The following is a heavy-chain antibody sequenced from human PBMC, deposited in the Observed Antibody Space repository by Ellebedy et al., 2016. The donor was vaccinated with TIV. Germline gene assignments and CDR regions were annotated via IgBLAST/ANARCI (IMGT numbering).Heavy chain of an antibody. CDR1: GYTFTSYG. CDR2: INPNSGGT. Sequence: ASVKVSXXASGYTFTSYGISWVRQAPGQGLEWMGWINPNSGGTNYAQKFQGWVTMTRDTSISTAYMELSRLRSDDTAVYYCARDGAIAATDIYYYYGMDVWGQGTTVTVSS. CDR3: ARDGAIAATDIYYYYGMDV. D-gene: IGHD6-13*01. J-gene: IGHJ6*02. V-gene: IGHV1-2*04.